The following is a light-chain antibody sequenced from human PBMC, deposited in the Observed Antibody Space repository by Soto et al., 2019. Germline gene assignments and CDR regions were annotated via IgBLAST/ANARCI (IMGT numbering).Light chain of an antibody. Sequence: EVVLTQSPGTLSLSLGEKATLSCRASQSVTAFLAWYQQKPGQAPRLLIYGASGRATVIPDRFSGSGSGTDFTLTISKLEPDDFAVYYCQQYAGSPLTFGGGTKVEFK. CDR3: QQYAGSPLT. CDR2: GAS. V-gene: IGKV3-20*01. J-gene: IGKJ4*01. CDR1: QSVTAF.